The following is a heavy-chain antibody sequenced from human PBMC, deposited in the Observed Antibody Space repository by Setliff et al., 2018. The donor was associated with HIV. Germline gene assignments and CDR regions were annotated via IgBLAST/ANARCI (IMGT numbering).Heavy chain of an antibody. V-gene: IGHV4-34*01. CDR1: GGSFSGYC. J-gene: IGHJ6*03. CDR2: IQHSGRI. D-gene: IGHD6-13*01. Sequence: SETLSLTCAVYGGSFSGYCWSWTRQPPGKGLEWIGEIQHSGRINYNPSLRSRVTTSVDTSKNQFSLRLRSVTAADTAVYYCARVSCSSWYSIFRNYYYHMDVWGKGTTVTVSS. CDR3: ARVSCSSWYSIFRNYYYHMDV.